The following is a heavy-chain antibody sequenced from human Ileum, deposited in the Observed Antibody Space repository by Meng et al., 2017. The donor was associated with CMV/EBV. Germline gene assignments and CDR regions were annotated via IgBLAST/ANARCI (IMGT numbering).Heavy chain of an antibody. CDR2: IYHSGRT. D-gene: IGHD3-22*01. CDR3: ARLYYYDSSGDLFDL. Sequence: SETLSLTCTVSGYSISSGYYWGWIRQPPGKGLEWIGSIYHSGRTYYNPSLKSRVAISVDTSTNPSSLRLSYVTAADTAVYYCARLYYYDSSGDLFDLWGRGTLVTVSS. V-gene: IGHV4-38-2*02. J-gene: IGHJ2*01. CDR1: GYSISSGYY.